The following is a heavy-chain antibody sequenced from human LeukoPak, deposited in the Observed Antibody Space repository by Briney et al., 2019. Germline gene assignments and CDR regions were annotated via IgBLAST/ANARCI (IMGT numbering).Heavy chain of an antibody. CDR2: ISYDGSNK. CDR3: ANSYEWVGGSWSPYYFDY. D-gene: IGHD6-13*01. V-gene: IGHV3-30*18. Sequence: PGGSLRLSCAASGFTFSSYGMHWVRQAPGKGLEWVAVISYDGSNKYYADSVKGRFTISRDNSKNTLYLQMNSLRAEDTAVYYCANSYEWVGGSWSPYYFDYWGQGTLVTVSS. CDR1: GFTFSSYG. J-gene: IGHJ4*02.